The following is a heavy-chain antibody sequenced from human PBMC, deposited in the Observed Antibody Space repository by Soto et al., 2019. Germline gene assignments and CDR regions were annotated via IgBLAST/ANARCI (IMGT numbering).Heavy chain of an antibody. J-gene: IGHJ5*02. CDR3: ARGEASGYGDYDPENWFDP. D-gene: IGHD4-17*01. CDR2: IYYSGST. CDR1: GGSISSGGYY. V-gene: IGHV4-31*03. Sequence: QVQLQESGPGLVKPSQTLSLTCTVSGGSISSGGYYWSWIRQHPGKGLEWIGYIYYSGSTYYNPSLTSRVTISVDTSKNQFSLKLSSVTAADTAVYYCARGEASGYGDYDPENWFDPWGQGTLVTVSS.